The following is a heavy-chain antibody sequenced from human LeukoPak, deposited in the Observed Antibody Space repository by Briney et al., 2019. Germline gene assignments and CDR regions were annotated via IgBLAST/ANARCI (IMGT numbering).Heavy chain of an antibody. V-gene: IGHV3-23*01. D-gene: IGHD5-12*01. CDR3: AKDFGSRGYTF. Sequence: GGSLRLSCAASGFTFSNYAMSWVRLAPGRGLEWVSVISGSGITTFYADSVKGRFTISRDNSKNTLYLQMNSLRAEETAVYFCAKDFGSRGYTFWGQGTLVTVSS. CDR2: ISGSGITT. J-gene: IGHJ4*02. CDR1: GFTFSNYA.